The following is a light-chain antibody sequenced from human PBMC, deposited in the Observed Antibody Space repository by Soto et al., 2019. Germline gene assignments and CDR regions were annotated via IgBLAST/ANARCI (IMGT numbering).Light chain of an antibody. V-gene: IGKV1-8*01. CDR1: QGISSY. CDR3: QQYSNLWT. J-gene: IGKJ1*01. Sequence: AIRMTQSPSSLSASTGERVTVACRSSQGISSYLAWYQQKPGKAPKLLIYAASTLQSGVPSRFSGSGSGTDFTLSISRLEPEDFAVYYCQQYSNLWTFGQGTKVDI. CDR2: AAS.